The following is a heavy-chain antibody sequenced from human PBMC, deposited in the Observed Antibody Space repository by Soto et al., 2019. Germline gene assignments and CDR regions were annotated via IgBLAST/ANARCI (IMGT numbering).Heavy chain of an antibody. CDR1: DSSMSPYY. CDR2: LLYRGTA. CDR3: AREKDLILGGYAFGY. J-gene: IGHJ4*02. V-gene: IGHV4-59*01. D-gene: IGHD1-26*01. Sequence: LSLTCSVSDSSMSPYYWTWFRQAPGKGLEWIGHLLYRGTATYNPALKGRVTISLDTSKKQVSLKLSSVIAADTAVYYCAREKDLILGGYAFGYWGPGTLVTVSS.